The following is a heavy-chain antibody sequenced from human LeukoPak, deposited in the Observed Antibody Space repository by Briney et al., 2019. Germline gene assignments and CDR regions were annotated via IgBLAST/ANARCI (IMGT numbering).Heavy chain of an antibody. V-gene: IGHV3-30-3*01. Sequence: PGGSLRLSCAASGFTFSSYAMHWVRQAPGKGLEWVAVISYDGSNKYYADSVKGRFTISRDNSKNTLYLQMNSLRAEDTAVYYCARDHIAVAGDFDYWGQGTLVTVSS. CDR3: ARDHIAVAGDFDY. CDR1: GFTFSSYA. CDR2: ISYDGSNK. D-gene: IGHD6-19*01. J-gene: IGHJ4*02.